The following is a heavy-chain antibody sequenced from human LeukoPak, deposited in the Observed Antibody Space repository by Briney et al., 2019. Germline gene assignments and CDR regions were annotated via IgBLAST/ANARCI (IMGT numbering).Heavy chain of an antibody. CDR3: AREGGLWFGELSPYYYYYMDV. D-gene: IGHD3-10*01. CDR2: IYYSGST. CDR1: GGSISSGDYY. J-gene: IGHJ6*03. V-gene: IGHV4-30-4*08. Sequence: SQTLSLTCTVSGGSISSGDYYWSWIRQPPGKGLEWIGYIYYSGSTYYNPSLKSRVTISVDTSKNQFSLKLSSVTAADTAVYHCAREGGLWFGELSPYYYYYMDVWGKGTTVTVSS.